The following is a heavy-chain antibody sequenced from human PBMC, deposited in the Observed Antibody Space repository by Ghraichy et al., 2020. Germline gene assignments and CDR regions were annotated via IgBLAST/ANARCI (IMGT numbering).Heavy chain of an antibody. CDR1: EDTFSSYN. Sequence: GGSLRLSCVASEDTFSSYNMNWVRQAPGEGLEWLSYISSSNSIYYADSVKGRFTVSRDNAKKSLYLQLNSLRGEDTAIYCCAKDDFDIDGWAWGQGTMVTVSS. CDR2: ISSSNSI. V-gene: IGHV3-48*01. CDR3: AKDDFDIDGWA. J-gene: IGHJ3*01. D-gene: IGHD2-15*01.